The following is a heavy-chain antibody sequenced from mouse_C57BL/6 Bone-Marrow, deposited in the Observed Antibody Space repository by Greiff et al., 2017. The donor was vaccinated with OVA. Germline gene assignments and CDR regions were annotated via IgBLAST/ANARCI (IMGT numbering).Heavy chain of an antibody. CDR3: ARGGTWRRFAY. Sequence: EVQLQQSGPELVKPGASVKMSCKASGYTFTDYNMHWVKQSHGQSLEWIGYINPNNGGTSYNQKFKGKATLTVNKSSSTAYMELRSLTSEDSAVYYYARGGTWRRFAYWGQGTLVTVSA. D-gene: IGHD3-3*01. V-gene: IGHV1-22*01. CDR1: GYTFTDYN. CDR2: INPNNGGT. J-gene: IGHJ3*01.